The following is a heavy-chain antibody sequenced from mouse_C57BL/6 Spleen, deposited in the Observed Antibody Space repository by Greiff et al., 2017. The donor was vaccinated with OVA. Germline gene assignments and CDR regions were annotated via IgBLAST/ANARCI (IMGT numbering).Heavy chain of an antibody. J-gene: IGHJ3*01. CDR1: GYTFTSYW. CDR3: AREAY. Sequence: VQLQQPGAELVMPGASVKLSCKASGYTFTSYWMHWVKQRPGQGLEWLGEIDPSDSYTNYNQKFKGKSTLTVDKSSSTAYMQLSSLTSEDSAVYYCAREAYWGQGTLVTVSA. V-gene: IGHV1-69*01. CDR2: IDPSDSYT.